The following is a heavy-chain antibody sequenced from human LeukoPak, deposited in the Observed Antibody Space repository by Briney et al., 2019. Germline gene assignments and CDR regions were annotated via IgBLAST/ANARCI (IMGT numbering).Heavy chain of an antibody. Sequence: GGSLRLSCAASGFTFSSYWMSWVRQAPGKGLEWVANIKQDGSEKYYVDSVKGRFTISRDNAKNSLYLQMNSLRAEDTAVYYCARARYSSSWYFTLNYMDVWGKGTTVTVSS. CDR2: IKQDGSEK. CDR1: GFTFSSYW. V-gene: IGHV3-7*01. D-gene: IGHD6-13*01. CDR3: ARARYSSSWYFTLNYMDV. J-gene: IGHJ6*03.